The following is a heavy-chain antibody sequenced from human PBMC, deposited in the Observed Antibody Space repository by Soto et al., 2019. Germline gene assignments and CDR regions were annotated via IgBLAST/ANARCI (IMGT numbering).Heavy chain of an antibody. J-gene: IGHJ3*02. CDR3: ARAYYYDSSGYYPPVDAFDI. CDR1: GLTFSSNA. V-gene: IGHV3-30-3*01. Sequence: GGSLRLSCAGSGLTFSSNAMHWVRQAPGKGLEWVAVISYDGSNAYYADSVKGRFTISRDNSKNTLYLQMNSLRAEDTAVYYCARAYYYDSSGYYPPVDAFDIWGQGTMVTVSS. CDR2: ISYDGSNA. D-gene: IGHD3-22*01.